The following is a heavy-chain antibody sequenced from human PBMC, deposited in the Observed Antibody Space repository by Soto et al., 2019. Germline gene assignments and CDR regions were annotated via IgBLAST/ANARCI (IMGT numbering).Heavy chain of an antibody. D-gene: IGHD3-9*01. Sequence: SETLSLTCTVSGGSISSSSYYCGWIRQPPGKGLEWIGSIYYSGSTYYNPSLKSRVTISVDTSKNQFSLKLSSVTAADTAVYYCARVPLIYDILTGYQEGYYGMDVWGKGTTVT. CDR3: ARVPLIYDILTGYQEGYYGMDV. J-gene: IGHJ6*04. CDR2: IYYSGST. V-gene: IGHV4-39*01. CDR1: GGSISSSSYY.